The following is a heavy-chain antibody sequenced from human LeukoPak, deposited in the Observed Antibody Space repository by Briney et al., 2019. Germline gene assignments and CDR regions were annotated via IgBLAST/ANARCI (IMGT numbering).Heavy chain of an antibody. D-gene: IGHD2-21*01. J-gene: IGHJ4*02. CDR3: AKDVRDIVVLIDTYMY. Sequence: GGSLRLSGVASGFMFNKYGMSWVRQAPGKGLEWVSVISGGGGRTYYVDSVKGRFTISRDNSKNTVYLQMNSLRAEDTAVYYCAKDVRDIVVLIDTYMYWGQGTLVTVSS. CDR2: ISGGGGRT. CDR1: GFMFNKYG. V-gene: IGHV3-23*01.